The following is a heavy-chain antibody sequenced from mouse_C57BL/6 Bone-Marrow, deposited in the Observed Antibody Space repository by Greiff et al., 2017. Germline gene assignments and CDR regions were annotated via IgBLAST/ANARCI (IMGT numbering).Heavy chain of an antibody. J-gene: IGHJ2*01. CDR2: IYPGSGST. CDR3: ARDPITTVVARTDY. V-gene: IGHV1-55*01. CDR1: GYTFTSYW. D-gene: IGHD1-1*01. Sequence: QVQLQQPGAELVKPGASVKMSCKASGYTFTSYWITWVKQRPGQGLEWIGDIYPGSGSTNYNEKFKSKATLTVDTSSSTAYMQLSSLTSEDSAVXYCARDPITTVVARTDYWGQGTTLTVSS.